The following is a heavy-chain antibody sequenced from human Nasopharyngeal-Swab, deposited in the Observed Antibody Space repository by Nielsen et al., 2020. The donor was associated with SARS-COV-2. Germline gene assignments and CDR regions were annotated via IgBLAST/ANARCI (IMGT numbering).Heavy chain of an antibody. CDR1: GGSISSGGYY. J-gene: IGHJ4*02. CDR2: SYYSGST. D-gene: IGHD3-3*01. Sequence: SETLSLTCTVSGGSISSGGYYWSWIRQHPGKGREWIGYSYYSGSTYYNPSLKSRVTISVDTSKNQFSLKLSSVTAADTAVYYCARAGTIFGVVIIHFDYWGQGTLVTVSS. V-gene: IGHV4-31*03. CDR3: ARAGTIFGVVIIHFDY.